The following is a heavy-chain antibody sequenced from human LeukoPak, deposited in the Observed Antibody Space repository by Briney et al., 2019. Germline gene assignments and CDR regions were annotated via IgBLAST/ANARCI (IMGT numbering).Heavy chain of an antibody. CDR2: IYYSGST. CDR1: GGSISSYY. D-gene: IGHD2-21*02. Sequence: SETLSLTCTVSGGSISSYYWSWIRQPPGKGLEWIGYIYYSGSTNYNPSLKSRVTISVDTSKNQFSLKLSSVTAADTAVYYCAGGDPNWFDPWGLGTLVTVSS. V-gene: IGHV4-59*01. CDR3: AGGDPNWFDP. J-gene: IGHJ5*02.